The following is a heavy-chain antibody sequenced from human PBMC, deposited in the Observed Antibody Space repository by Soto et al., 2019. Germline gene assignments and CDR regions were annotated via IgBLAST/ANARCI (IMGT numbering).Heavy chain of an antibody. CDR3: VRDQLNRYSNAWSGPAPFDV. V-gene: IGHV4-4*07. D-gene: IGHD6-19*01. Sequence: PSETLSLTCTVSGGSINNYYWSWIRQPAGKGLEWIGRIYSTGSTDYNPSLKTRVTMSVDTSKKQFSLRLSSVTAADTAVYYCVRDQLNRYSNAWSGPAPFDVWGQGTMVTVSS. CDR2: IYSTGST. CDR1: GGSINNYY. J-gene: IGHJ3*01.